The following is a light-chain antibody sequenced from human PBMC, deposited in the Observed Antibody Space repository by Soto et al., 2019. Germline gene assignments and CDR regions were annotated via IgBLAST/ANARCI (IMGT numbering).Light chain of an antibody. CDR3: QQYDPSPRT. V-gene: IGKV4-1*01. Sequence: DIMMTRARDSLAVCLGERATMNCKSSQSVLKSSNNLNYLAWYPQKPGQPPKLIIHWSSSRASGVPDRFTGSGSGTAFTLTISALEPEDFAVYYCQQYDPSPRTFGQGTKVDI. CDR2: WSS. CDR1: QSVLKSSNNLNY. J-gene: IGKJ1*01.